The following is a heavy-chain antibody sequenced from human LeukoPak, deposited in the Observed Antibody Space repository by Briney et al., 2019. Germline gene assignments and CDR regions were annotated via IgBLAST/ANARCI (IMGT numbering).Heavy chain of an antibody. J-gene: IGHJ3*01. CDR2: ISASGATT. V-gene: IGHV3-23*01. CDR1: GFTFTNTW. Sequence: GGSLRLSCVASGFTFTNTWMSWVRQAPGRGLQWVSGISASGATTYYADSLKGRFTVSRDISKNTLYLQMNSLRAEDTAIYYCAKVRKGVGAFDLWGQGTMVTVSS. CDR3: AKVRKGVGAFDL. D-gene: IGHD3-16*01.